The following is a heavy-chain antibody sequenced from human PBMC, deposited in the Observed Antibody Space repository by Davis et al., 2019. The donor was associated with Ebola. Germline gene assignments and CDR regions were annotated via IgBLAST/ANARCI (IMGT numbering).Heavy chain of an antibody. CDR3: ARQLRFLEWFYGGPDY. V-gene: IGHV1-18*01. D-gene: IGHD3-3*01. CDR2: ISAYNGNT. Sequence: ASVKVSCKASGYTFTSYGISWVRQAPGQGLEWMGWISAYNGNTNYAQKLQGRVTMITDTSTSTAYMELRSLRSDDTAVYYCARQLRFLEWFYGGPDYWGQGTLVTVSS. CDR1: GYTFTSYG. J-gene: IGHJ4*02.